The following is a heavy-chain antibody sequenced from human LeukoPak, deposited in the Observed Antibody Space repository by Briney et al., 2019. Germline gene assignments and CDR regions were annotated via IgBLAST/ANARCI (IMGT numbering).Heavy chain of an antibody. V-gene: IGHV4-4*07. CDR3: ARGYGSGWNWYDT. CDR2: IYSSGST. CDR1: GGAISTCS. Sequence: SETLPLTCTVSGGAISTCSWSWIGQPAGKDLEWIGHIYSSGSTNYNPSLKSRVTMSVDTSKNQLSLKLNSVTAADTAVYYCARGYGSGWNWYDTWG. J-gene: IGHJ5*01. D-gene: IGHD3-10*01.